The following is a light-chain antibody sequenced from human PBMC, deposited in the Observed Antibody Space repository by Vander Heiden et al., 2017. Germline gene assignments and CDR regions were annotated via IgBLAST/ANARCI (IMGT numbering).Light chain of an antibody. CDR2: AGS. J-gene: IGKJ4*01. CDR3: QKYDTLSLT. Sequence: DIQMTQSPSSLSASVGDRVTITCQASQVIANYLNWYQQTPGKAPKLLIYAGSYLATGVPSRFSGSGSGTDFTFTISSLQPEDIATYYCQKYDTLSLTFGGGTKVEIK. V-gene: IGKV1-33*01. CDR1: QVIANY.